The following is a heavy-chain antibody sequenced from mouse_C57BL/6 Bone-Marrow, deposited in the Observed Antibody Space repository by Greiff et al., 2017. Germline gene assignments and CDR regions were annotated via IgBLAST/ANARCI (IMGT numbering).Heavy chain of an antibody. D-gene: IGHD4-1*01. CDR3: ARSRLTGPFAY. Sequence: QVQLQQPGAELVKPGASVKLSCKASAYTFTSYWMPWVKQRPGQGLEWIGMIHPNSGSTNYNEKFKSKATLTVDKSSSTAYMQLSSLTSEDSAVYYCARSRLTGPFAYWGQGTLVTVSA. CDR2: IHPNSGST. CDR1: AYTFTSYW. V-gene: IGHV1-64*01. J-gene: IGHJ3*01.